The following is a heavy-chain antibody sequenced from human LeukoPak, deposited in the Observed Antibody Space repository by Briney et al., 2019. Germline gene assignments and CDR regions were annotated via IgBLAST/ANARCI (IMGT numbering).Heavy chain of an antibody. CDR3: ATDGSGTYSLDC. Sequence: GASVKVSCKVSGYTFSELFMYRVRLAPGRGLEWVGTFDPENGEIIYAQRFQGRVTMTEDTSTETAYMELSSLTSEDTAVYYCATDGSGTYSLDCWGQGTLLTVTS. CDR2: FDPENGEI. CDR1: GYTFSELF. J-gene: IGHJ4*02. D-gene: IGHD3-10*01. V-gene: IGHV1-24*01.